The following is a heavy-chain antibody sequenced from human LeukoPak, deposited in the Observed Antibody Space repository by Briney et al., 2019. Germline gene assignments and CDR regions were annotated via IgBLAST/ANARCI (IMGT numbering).Heavy chain of an antibody. V-gene: IGHV3-33*01. D-gene: IGHD6-13*01. CDR2: IWYDGSNK. Sequence: PGGSLRLSWAASGFTFSSYGMHWVRQAPGEGLEWVAVIWYDGSNKYYADSVKGRFTISRDNSKNTLYLQMNSLRAEDTAVYYCARDTAAALDYWGQGTLVTVSS. CDR1: GFTFSSYG. J-gene: IGHJ4*02. CDR3: ARDTAAALDY.